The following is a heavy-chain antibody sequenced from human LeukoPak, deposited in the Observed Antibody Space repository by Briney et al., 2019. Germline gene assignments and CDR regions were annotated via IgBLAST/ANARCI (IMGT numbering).Heavy chain of an antibody. CDR2: INHSGST. J-gene: IGHJ4*02. V-gene: IGHV4-34*01. CDR3: ARGQRIRYFDH. CDR1: GGSFSGYY. Sequence: NPSETLSLTYAVCGGSFSGYYWSWIRQPPGKGLEWIGEINHSGSTNYNPSLKSRVTISVDTSKNQFSLKLSSVTAADTAVYYCARGQRIRYFDHWGQGTLVTVSS. D-gene: IGHD3-9*01.